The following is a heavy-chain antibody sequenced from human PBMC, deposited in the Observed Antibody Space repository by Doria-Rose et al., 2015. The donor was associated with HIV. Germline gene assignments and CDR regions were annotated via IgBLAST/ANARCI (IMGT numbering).Heavy chain of an antibody. J-gene: IGHJ4*02. CDR2: IYYDGSYT. CDR3: ARGWRKTRAYFDY. Sequence: QAPGKGLEWVAVIYYDGSYTNYAASVKGRFTISRDNAQNTLYLQLNSLGAEDTAVYYCARGWRKTRAYFDYWGQGTLVTVSS. D-gene: IGHD6-19*01. V-gene: IGHV3-33*01.